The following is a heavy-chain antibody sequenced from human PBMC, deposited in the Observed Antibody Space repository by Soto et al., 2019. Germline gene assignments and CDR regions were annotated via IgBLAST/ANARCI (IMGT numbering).Heavy chain of an antibody. CDR2: IYTKERT. V-gene: IGHV4-4*07. CDR1: GGSITNYY. J-gene: IGHJ5*02. Sequence: SGTLSLTRTGSGGSITNYYWSLIRQPAGKGLEWIGRIYTKERTNYNLSFRNRVTMSVDTSKNQFSLKLDAVTAADTAVYYCARDDYKDGGNNWFDPWGQGTLVTVS. CDR3: ARDDYKDGGNNWFDP. D-gene: IGHD3-16*01.